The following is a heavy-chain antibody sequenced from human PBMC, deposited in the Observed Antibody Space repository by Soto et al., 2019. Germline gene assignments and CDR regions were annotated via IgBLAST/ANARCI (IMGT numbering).Heavy chain of an antibody. D-gene: IGHD4-17*01. CDR2: INTSGGIT. Sequence: QVQLVQSGAEVKKPGASVKVSCKASGYTFTSYYIHWVRQAPGQGLEWMGVINTSGGITRYAQKCQGRVTMTRDTSTSTVYMELSSLRSEDTAVYYCARDEAYGDYVLDYWGQGTLVTVSS. J-gene: IGHJ4*02. CDR1: GYTFTSYY. CDR3: ARDEAYGDYVLDY. V-gene: IGHV1-46*01.